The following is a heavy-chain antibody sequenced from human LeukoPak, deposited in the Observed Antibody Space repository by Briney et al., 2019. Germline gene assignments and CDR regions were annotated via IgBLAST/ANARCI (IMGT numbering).Heavy chain of an antibody. CDR1: GCTFKTYW. Sequence: GGSLRLSCAASGCTFKTYWMNWVRQAPGKGLELGSVIYSGGSTYYADSVKGRFTISRDNSKNTLYLQMNSLRAEDTAVYYCARLTWGYFDYWGQGTLVTVSS. V-gene: IGHV3-66*01. CDR3: ARLTWGYFDY. CDR2: IYSGGST. D-gene: IGHD7-27*01. J-gene: IGHJ4*02.